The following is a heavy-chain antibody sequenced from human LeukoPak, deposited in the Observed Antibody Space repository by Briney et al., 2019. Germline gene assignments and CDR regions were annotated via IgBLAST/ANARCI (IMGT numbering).Heavy chain of an antibody. V-gene: IGHV4-31*03. CDR1: GGSISSGGYY. CDR3: ARDDDSSGYFGY. J-gene: IGHJ4*02. Sequence: SETLSLTCTVSGGSISSGGYYWSWIRQHPGKGLEWIGYIYYSGSTYYNPSLKSRVTISVDTSKNQFSLKLSSVTAADTAVYYWARDDDSSGYFGYWGQGTLVNVSS. D-gene: IGHD3-22*01. CDR2: IYYSGST.